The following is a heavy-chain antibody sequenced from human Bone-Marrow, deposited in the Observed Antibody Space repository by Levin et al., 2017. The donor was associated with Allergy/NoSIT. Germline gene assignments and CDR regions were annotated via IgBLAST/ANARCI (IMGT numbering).Heavy chain of an antibody. CDR1: GGSFSGYY. Sequence: SETLSLTCAVYGGSFSGYYWSWIRQPPGKGLEWIGEINHSGSTNYNPSLKSRVTISVDTSKNQFSLKLSSVTAADTAVYYCARGILAVAGTLNWFDPWGQGTLVTVSS. D-gene: IGHD6-19*01. CDR2: INHSGST. CDR3: ARGILAVAGTLNWFDP. J-gene: IGHJ5*02. V-gene: IGHV4-34*01.